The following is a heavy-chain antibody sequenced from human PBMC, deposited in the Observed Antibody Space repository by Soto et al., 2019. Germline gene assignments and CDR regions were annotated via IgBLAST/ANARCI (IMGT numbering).Heavy chain of an antibody. Sequence: GGSLRLSCAASGFTFSSYAMSWVRQAPGRGLEWVSAISGSGGSTYYADSVKGRFTISRDNSKNTLYLQMNSLRAEDTAVYYCAKDPLTPMIVVVNDALDIWGQGTMVTVSS. CDR1: GFTFSSYA. J-gene: IGHJ3*02. CDR2: ISGSGGST. CDR3: AKDPLTPMIVVVNDALDI. V-gene: IGHV3-23*01. D-gene: IGHD3-22*01.